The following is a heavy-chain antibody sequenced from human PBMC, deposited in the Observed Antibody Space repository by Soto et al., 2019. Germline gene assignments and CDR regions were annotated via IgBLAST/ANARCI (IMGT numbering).Heavy chain of an antibody. D-gene: IGHD6-13*01. V-gene: IGHV1-69*01. CDR1: GGTFSNYA. CDR3: ARERRAAANTALVLYFYGMDV. J-gene: IGHJ6*02. CDR2: SIPIFGTP. Sequence: QVQLVQSGAEVKKPGSSVRVSCKASGGTFSNYAISWVRQAPGQGLEWMGGSIPIFGTPNYAQKFQGRVTITADESTSTADMELSSLRSEDTAVYYCARERRAAANTALVLYFYGMDVWGQGTTVTVSS.